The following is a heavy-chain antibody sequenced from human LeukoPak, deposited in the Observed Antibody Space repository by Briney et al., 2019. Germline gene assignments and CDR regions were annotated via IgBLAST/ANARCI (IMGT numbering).Heavy chain of an antibody. Sequence: RSLRLSCAASGFTFSSYAMHWVRQAPGKGLEWVAVISYDGSNKYYADSVKGRFTISRDNSKNALYLQMNSLRAEDTAVYYCARDGSRGDGYNLSYYYYYGMDVWGQGTTVTVSS. CDR2: ISYDGSNK. V-gene: IGHV3-30-3*01. J-gene: IGHJ6*02. CDR1: GFTFSSYA. CDR3: ARDGSRGDGYNLSYYYYYGMDV. D-gene: IGHD5-24*01.